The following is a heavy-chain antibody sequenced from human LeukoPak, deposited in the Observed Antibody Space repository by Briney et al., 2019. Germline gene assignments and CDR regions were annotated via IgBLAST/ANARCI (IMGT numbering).Heavy chain of an antibody. J-gene: IGHJ4*02. CDR3: ARGTFNWNAEDY. CDR1: GGSISSYY. V-gene: IGHV4-59*01. CDR2: IYYSGTT. D-gene: IGHD1-1*01. Sequence: SETLSLTCPVSGGSISSYYWSWIRQPPGRGLEWIGYIYYSGTTNYNPSLKSRVTISVDTSKNQFSLRLRSVTAADTAVYYCARGTFNWNAEDYWGQGTLVTVSS.